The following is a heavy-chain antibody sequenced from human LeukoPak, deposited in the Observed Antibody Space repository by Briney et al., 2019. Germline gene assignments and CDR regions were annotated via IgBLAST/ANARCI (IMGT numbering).Heavy chain of an antibody. J-gene: IGHJ4*02. D-gene: IGHD1-26*01. V-gene: IGHV3-7*01. Sequence: PGGSLRLSCAASGFTFDDYGMSWVRQAPGKGLEWVANIKQDGREIYYVDSVKGRFTISRDNAKNSLYLQMNSLRAEDTAVYYCARDKQAGATYFDYWGQGTLVTVSS. CDR1: GFTFDDYG. CDR3: ARDKQAGATYFDY. CDR2: IKQDGREI.